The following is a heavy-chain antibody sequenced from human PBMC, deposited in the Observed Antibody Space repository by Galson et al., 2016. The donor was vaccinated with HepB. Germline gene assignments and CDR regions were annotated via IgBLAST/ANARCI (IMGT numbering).Heavy chain of an antibody. CDR1: GFSLTTSGVG. J-gene: IGHJ5*02. V-gene: IGHV2-5*02. D-gene: IGHD1-7*01. Sequence: PALVKPTQTLTPTCTFSGFSLTTSGVGVGWIRQPPGKALEWLALIFWDDDKRYRPALKSRLTITKDTSKNQVVLTMTNMDPVDTATYYCVRRLSRMRGYGGTNWFDPWGQGTLVTVSS. CDR3: VRRLSRMRGYGGTNWFDP. CDR2: IFWDDDK.